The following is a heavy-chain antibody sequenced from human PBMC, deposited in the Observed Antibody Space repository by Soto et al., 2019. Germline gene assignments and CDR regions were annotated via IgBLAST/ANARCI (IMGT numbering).Heavy chain of an antibody. D-gene: IGHD4-17*01. V-gene: IGHV3-30*18. CDR3: AKSNGDYVFG. CDR2: ISYDGSNK. Sequence: QVQLVESGGGVVQPGRSLRLSCAASGFTFSSYGMHWVRQAPGKGLEWVAVISYDGSNKYYADSVKGRFTISRDNSKNTLYLQMNSLRAEDTAVYYCAKSNGDYVFGWGQGTLVTVSS. CDR1: GFTFSSYG. J-gene: IGHJ4*02.